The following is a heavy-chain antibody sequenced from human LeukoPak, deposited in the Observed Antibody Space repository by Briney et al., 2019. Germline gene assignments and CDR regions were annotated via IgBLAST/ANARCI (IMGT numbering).Heavy chain of an antibody. CDR2: ISSSSSTT. CDR3: ARDATFLGYCSSTSCSQIDAFDI. CDR1: GFTFSSYS. Sequence: GGSLRLSCAASGFTFSSYSMNWVRQAPGKGLEWVSYISSSSSTTYYADSVKGRFTISRDNSKNTLFLQMNSLRAEDTAVYYCARDATFLGYCSSTSCSQIDAFDIWGQGTMVTVSS. D-gene: IGHD2-2*01. V-gene: IGHV3-48*01. J-gene: IGHJ3*02.